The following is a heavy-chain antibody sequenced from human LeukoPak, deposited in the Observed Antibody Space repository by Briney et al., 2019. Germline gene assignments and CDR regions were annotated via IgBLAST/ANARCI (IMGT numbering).Heavy chain of an antibody. Sequence: PSETLSLTCTVSGGSISSYYWSWIRQPPGKGLEWIGYIYYSGSTNYNPSLKRRVTISVDTSKTQFSLKLSSVTAADTAVYYCARGGLGWFGELFYWGQGTLVTVSS. J-gene: IGHJ4*02. V-gene: IGHV4-59*01. CDR3: ARGGLGWFGELFY. CDR2: IYYSGST. D-gene: IGHD3-10*01. CDR1: GGSISSYY.